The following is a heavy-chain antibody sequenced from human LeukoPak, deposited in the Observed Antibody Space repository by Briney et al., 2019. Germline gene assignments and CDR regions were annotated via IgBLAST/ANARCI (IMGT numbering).Heavy chain of an antibody. Sequence: KFQGRVTITRDTSASTAYMVLSSLRSEDTAVYYCARDLLVATRPLHYWGQGTLVTVSS. V-gene: IGHV1-3*01. J-gene: IGHJ4*02. CDR3: ARDLLVATRPLHY. D-gene: IGHD5-12*01.